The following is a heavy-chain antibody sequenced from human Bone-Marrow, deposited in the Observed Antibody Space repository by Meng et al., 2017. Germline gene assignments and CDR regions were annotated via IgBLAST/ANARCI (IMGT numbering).Heavy chain of an antibody. CDR3: HAVAGLFDY. V-gene: IGHV4-59*01. D-gene: IGHD6-19*01. CDR2: IYYSGST. J-gene: IGHJ4*02. Sequence: GSLRLSCTVSGGSISSYYWSWIRQPPGKGLEWIGYIYYSGSTNYNPSLTSRVTISVDTSKNQFSLKLSSVTAADTAVYYCHAVAGLFDYWGQGTLVTVSS. CDR1: GGSISSYY.